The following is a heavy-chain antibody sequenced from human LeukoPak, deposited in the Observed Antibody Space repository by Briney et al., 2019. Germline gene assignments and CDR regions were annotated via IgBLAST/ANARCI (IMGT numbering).Heavy chain of an antibody. CDR3: AVFSGGYNFDP. V-gene: IGHV4-34*01. CDR1: GGSFSGYY. CDR2: INHSGST. D-gene: IGHD3-10*01. J-gene: IGHJ5*02. Sequence: SETLSLTCAVYGGSFSGYYWSWIRQPPGKGLEWIGEINHSGSTNYNPSLKSRVTISVDTSKNQFSLKLSSVTAADTAVYYCAVFSGGYNFDPWGQGTLVTVSS.